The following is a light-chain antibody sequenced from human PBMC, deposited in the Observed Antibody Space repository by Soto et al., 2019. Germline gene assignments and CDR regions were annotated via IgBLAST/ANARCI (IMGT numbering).Light chain of an antibody. Sequence: DIQMTQSPSSLSASVVDIVTITFLASQSISSYLNWYQQKPGKAPKLLIYAASSLQSGVPSRFSGSGSGTDFTLTISSLQPEDFATYYCQQSYSTPRTCGQGTKGDI. J-gene: IGKJ1*01. V-gene: IGKV1-39*01. CDR2: AAS. CDR3: QQSYSTPRT. CDR1: QSISSY.